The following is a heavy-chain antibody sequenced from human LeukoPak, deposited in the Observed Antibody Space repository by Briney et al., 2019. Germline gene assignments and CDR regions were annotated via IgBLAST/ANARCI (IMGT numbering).Heavy chain of an antibody. CDR3: ASSVVTAMGWFDP. CDR1: GYTFTSYD. V-gene: IGHV1-8*01. CDR2: MNPNSGNT. D-gene: IGHD2-21*02. J-gene: IGHJ5*02. Sequence: ASVKVSCKASGYTFTSYDINWVRQATGQGREWMGWMNPNSGNTGYAQKFQGRVTMTRNTSISTAYMELSSLRSEDTAVYYCASSVVTAMGWFDPWGQGTLVTVSS.